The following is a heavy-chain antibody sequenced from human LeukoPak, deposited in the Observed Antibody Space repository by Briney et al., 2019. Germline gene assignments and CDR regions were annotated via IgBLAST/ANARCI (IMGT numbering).Heavy chain of an antibody. Sequence: SETLSLTCTVSGGSIRSYYWSWIRQPPGKGLEWIAHIHDSGSTSYNPSLKSRLTMSIDTSKNQFSLRLRSVTAADTAVYYCARHLNGGSYPLDHWGQGTLVTVSS. D-gene: IGHD1-26*01. CDR2: IHDSGST. CDR1: GGSIRSYY. CDR3: ARHLNGGSYPLDH. J-gene: IGHJ4*02. V-gene: IGHV4-59*08.